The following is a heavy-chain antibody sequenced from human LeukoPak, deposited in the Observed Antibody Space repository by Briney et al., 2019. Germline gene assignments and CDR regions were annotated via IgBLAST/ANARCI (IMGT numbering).Heavy chain of an antibody. J-gene: IGHJ1*01. D-gene: IGHD3-10*01. CDR2: INHSGST. CDR1: GGSFSGYY. Sequence: SETLSLTCAVYGGSFSGYYWSWIRQTPGKGLEWIGEINHSGSTNYNPSLKSRVTISGDTSKNQFSLKLSSVTAADTAVYYCARDRNYYGSGSYPRAGYFQHWGQGTLVTVSS. V-gene: IGHV4-34*01. CDR3: ARDRNYYGSGSYPRAGYFQH.